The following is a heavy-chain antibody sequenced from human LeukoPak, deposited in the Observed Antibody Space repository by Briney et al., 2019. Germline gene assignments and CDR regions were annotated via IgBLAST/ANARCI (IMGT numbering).Heavy chain of an antibody. J-gene: IGHJ6*03. V-gene: IGHV1-46*01. CDR3: ARDTTLSRVVTTTTTYHYFYYIDV. CDR1: GYTLTRYY. Sequence: GGSVKVSCEASGYTLTRYYMHWVRQAPGQGLEWMGIINPSGGSTSYAQKFQGRVTMTRDMSTRTAYMELSSLRSEDTAIYYCARDTTLSRVVTTTTTYHYFYYIDVWGKGTTVTVSS. CDR2: INPSGGST. D-gene: IGHD3-22*01.